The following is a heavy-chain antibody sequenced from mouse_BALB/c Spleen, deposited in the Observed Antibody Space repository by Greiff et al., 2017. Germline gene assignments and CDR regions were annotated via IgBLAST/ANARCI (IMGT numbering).Heavy chain of an antibody. V-gene: IGHV3-2*02. Sequence: EVQLQQSGPGLVKPSQSLSLTCTVTGYSITSDYAWNWIRQFPGNKLEWMGYISYSGSTSYNPSLKSRISITRDTSKNQFFLQLNSVTTEDTATYYCAYYRAWFAYWGQGTLVTVSA. D-gene: IGHD2-14*01. J-gene: IGHJ3*01. CDR2: ISYSGST. CDR1: GYSITSDYA. CDR3: AYYRAWFAY.